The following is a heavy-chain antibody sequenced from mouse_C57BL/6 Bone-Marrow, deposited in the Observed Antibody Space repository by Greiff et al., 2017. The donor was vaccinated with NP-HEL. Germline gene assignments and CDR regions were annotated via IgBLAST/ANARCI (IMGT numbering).Heavy chain of an antibody. CDR3: ARREIYYYGSSLLFAY. V-gene: IGHV5-9*01. D-gene: IGHD1-1*01. Sequence: EVQVVESGGGLVKPGGSLKLSCAASGFTFSSYTMSWVRQTPEKRLEWVATISGGGGNTYYPDSVKGRFTISRDNAKNTLYLQMSSLRSEDTALYYCARREIYYYGSSLLFAYWGQGTLVTVSA. CDR1: GFTFSSYT. J-gene: IGHJ3*01. CDR2: ISGGGGNT.